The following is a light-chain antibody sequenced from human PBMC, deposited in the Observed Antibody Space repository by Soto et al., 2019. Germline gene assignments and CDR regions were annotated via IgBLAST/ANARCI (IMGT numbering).Light chain of an antibody. CDR1: SSDIGAGSE. V-gene: IGLV1-40*01. J-gene: IGLJ1*01. CDR3: QSYDNSLSASV. CDR2: GST. Sequence: QSVLTQPPSLSGAPGQRVTISCTGSSSDIGAGSEVHWYQQLPGTAPKLLIFGSTNRPSGVPDRFSGSKSATSASLAITGLQAEDEADYYCQSYDNSLSASVFGTGTKLTVL.